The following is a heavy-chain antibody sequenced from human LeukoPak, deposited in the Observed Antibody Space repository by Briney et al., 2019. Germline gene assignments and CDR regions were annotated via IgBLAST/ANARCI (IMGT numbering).Heavy chain of an antibody. D-gene: IGHD3-22*01. CDR3: ARAPMIVVVFPPRLDF. Sequence: ASVKVSCKTSGYTFTGYYMHWVRQAPGQGLEWMGWINPNTGGTNYAQKFQGRVTMTSDTSISTAYMELSSLKSDDTAMYYCARAPMIVVVFPPRLDFWGQGTLVTVSS. CDR1: GYTFTGYY. V-gene: IGHV1-2*02. J-gene: IGHJ4*02. CDR2: INPNTGGT.